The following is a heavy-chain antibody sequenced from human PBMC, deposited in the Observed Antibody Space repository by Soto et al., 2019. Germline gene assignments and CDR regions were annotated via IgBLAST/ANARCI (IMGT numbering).Heavy chain of an antibody. Sequence: QLQLQESGPGLVKPSETLSLTCTVSGGSISSSSYYWGWIRQPPGKGLEWIGSIYYSGSTYYNPSLKSRVTISVDTSKNQFSLKLSSGTAADTAVYYCARLRSGSYAGNWYFDLWGRGALVTVSS. CDR3: ARLRSGSYAGNWYFDL. CDR2: IYYSGST. D-gene: IGHD1-26*01. J-gene: IGHJ2*01. CDR1: GGSISSSSYY. V-gene: IGHV4-39*01.